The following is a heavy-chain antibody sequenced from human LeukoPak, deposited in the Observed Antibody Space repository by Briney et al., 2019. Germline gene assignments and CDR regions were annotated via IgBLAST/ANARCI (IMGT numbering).Heavy chain of an antibody. D-gene: IGHD6-6*01. V-gene: IGHV3-7*03. CDR2: IKEDGTVK. CDR3: ARIGYRSSSFDY. CDR1: RFNFNNYW. J-gene: IGHJ4*02. Sequence: SGGSLRLSCAASRFNFNNYWMSRVRQAPGRGLEWVANIKEDGTVKYYVDSVKGRFIISRDNAKNSQYLQINSLRAEDTAIYYCARIGYRSSSFDYWGQGTLVTVSS.